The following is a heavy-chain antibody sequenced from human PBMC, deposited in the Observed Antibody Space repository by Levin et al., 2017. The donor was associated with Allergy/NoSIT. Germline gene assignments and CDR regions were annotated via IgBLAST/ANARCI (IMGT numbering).Heavy chain of an antibody. Sequence: GESLKISCVGSGFTFSSYWMSWVRQAPGKGLEWVANIKVDGSEKYYVDSLKGRFTISRDNAQNSLYLQMTSLRAEDTAVYYCARGPYYENTGYRYFDYWGQGTLVTVSS. V-gene: IGHV3-7*01. CDR2: IKVDGSEK. D-gene: IGHD3-22*01. CDR1: GFTFSSYW. J-gene: IGHJ4*02. CDR3: ARGPYYENTGYRYFDY.